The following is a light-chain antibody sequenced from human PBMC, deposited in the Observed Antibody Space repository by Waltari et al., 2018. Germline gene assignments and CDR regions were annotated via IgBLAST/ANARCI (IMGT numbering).Light chain of an antibody. CDR1: SSNIGSNT. CDR3: AAWDDSLVV. J-gene: IGLJ2*01. V-gene: IGLV1-44*01. CDR2: SNT. Sequence: QSVLPQPPSASGTPGQRVTISCSGSSSNIGSNTVNWYQQLPGTAPKLLIYSNTKGPSGFPDRFSGYKAGTSASLAISGLQSEDWADYYCAAWDDSLVVFGGGTKLTVL.